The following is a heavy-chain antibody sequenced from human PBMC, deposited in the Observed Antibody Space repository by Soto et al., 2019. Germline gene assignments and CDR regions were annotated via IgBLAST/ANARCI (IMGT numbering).Heavy chain of an antibody. J-gene: IGHJ4*02. CDR2: INPNSGGT. Sequence: ASVKVSCKASGYTFTGYYMHWVRQAPGQGLDWMGWINPNSGGTNYAQKFQGWVTMTRDTSISTAYMELSRLRSDDTAVYYCARVGYDSSGDEVYFDYWGQGTLVTVSS. CDR3: ARVGYDSSGDEVYFDY. CDR1: GYTFTGYY. D-gene: IGHD3-22*01. V-gene: IGHV1-2*04.